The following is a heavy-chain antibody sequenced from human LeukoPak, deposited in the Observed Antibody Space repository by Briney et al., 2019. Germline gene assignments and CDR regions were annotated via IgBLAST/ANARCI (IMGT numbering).Heavy chain of an antibody. CDR2: INPNSGGT. CDR3: AVAVAGTFEFDY. J-gene: IGHJ4*02. D-gene: IGHD6-19*01. V-gene: IGHV1-2*04. CDR1: GYTFTSYD. Sequence: GASVKVSCKASGYTFTSYDINWVRQATGQGLEWMGWINPNSGGTNYAQKFQGWVTMTRDTSISTAYMELSRLRSDDTAVYYCAVAVAGTFEFDYWGQGTLVTVSS.